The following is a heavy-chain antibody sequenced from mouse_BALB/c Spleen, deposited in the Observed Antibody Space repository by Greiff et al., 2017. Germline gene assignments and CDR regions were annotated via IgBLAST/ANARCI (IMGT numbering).Heavy chain of an antibody. CDR2: INPGSGGT. V-gene: IGHV1-54*01. CDR1: GYAFTNYL. Sequence: QVQLKESGAELVRPGTSVKVSCKASGYAFTNYLIEWVKQRPGQGLEWIGVINPGSGGTNYNEKFKGKATLTADKSSSTAYMQLSSLTSDDSAVYFCAEGGQLGLRFAYWGQGTLVTVSA. D-gene: IGHD3-2*01. J-gene: IGHJ3*01. CDR3: AEGGQLGLRFAY.